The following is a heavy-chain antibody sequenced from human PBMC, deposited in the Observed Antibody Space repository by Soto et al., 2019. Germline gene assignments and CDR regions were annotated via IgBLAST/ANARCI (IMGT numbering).Heavy chain of an antibody. J-gene: IGHJ4*02. V-gene: IGHV3-23*01. CDR3: AKDGWLQNQGPFDY. D-gene: IGHD5-12*01. CDR2: ISGGGGTT. Sequence: GGSLRLSCAAPGFTFSTYAMSWVRQPPGKGLEWVSTISGGGGTTYYADSVKGRFTISRDTSKNTLYLQMNSLRAEDTAVYYCAKDGWLQNQGPFDYWGQGTLVTVSS. CDR1: GFTFSTYA.